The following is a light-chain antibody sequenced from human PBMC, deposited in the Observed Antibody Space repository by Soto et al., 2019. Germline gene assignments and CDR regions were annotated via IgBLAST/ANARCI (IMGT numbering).Light chain of an antibody. CDR3: QQYGSSPPIT. Sequence: DIVFTQYPGTLSLSPWERATLSCRASQSVSSSYLAWYQQKPGQAPRLLIYGASSRATGIPDRFSGSGSGTDFTLTISRLEPEDFAVYYCQQYGSSPPITFGPGTKVDIK. J-gene: IGKJ3*01. CDR2: GAS. V-gene: IGKV3-20*01. CDR1: QSVSSSY.